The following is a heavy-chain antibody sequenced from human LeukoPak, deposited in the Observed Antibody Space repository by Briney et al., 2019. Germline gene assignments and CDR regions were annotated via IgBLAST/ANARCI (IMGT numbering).Heavy chain of an antibody. CDR2: INPSGGST. J-gene: IGHJ6*02. V-gene: IGHV1-46*01. Sequence: ASVKVSCKASGYTFTSYYMHWVRQAPGQGLEWMGIINPSGGSTSYAQKFQGRVTMTRNTSISTAYMELSSLRSEDTAVYYCARVRRYSSSWYRDYGMDVWGQGTTVTVSS. D-gene: IGHD6-13*01. CDR1: GYTFTSYY. CDR3: ARVRRYSSSWYRDYGMDV.